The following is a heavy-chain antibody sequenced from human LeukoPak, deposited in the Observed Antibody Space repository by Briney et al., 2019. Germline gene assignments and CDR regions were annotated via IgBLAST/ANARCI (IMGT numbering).Heavy chain of an antibody. CDR3: ASGDLPPGTAAGYYFDY. J-gene: IGHJ4*02. CDR1: GGSFSGYY. CDR2: INHSGST. V-gene: IGHV4-34*01. D-gene: IGHD6-13*01. Sequence: PSETLSLTCAVYGGSFSGYYWSWLRQPPGKGLEWIGEINHSGSTNYNPSLKSRVTISVDTSKNQFSLKLSSVTAADTAVYYCASGDLPPGTAAGYYFDYWGQGTLVTVSS.